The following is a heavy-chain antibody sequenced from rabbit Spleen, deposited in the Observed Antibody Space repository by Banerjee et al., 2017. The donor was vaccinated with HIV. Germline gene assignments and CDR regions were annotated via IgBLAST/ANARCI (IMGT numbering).Heavy chain of an antibody. CDR1: GFSFSSSDY. CDR3: ARDTGSSFSSYGMDL. CDR2: IAGSSSAFT. D-gene: IGHD8-1*01. J-gene: IGHJ6*01. Sequence: QQQLEESGGDLVKPEGSLTLTCKASGFSFSSSDYMCWVRQAPGKGLEWISCIAGSSSAFTYSATWAKGRFTVSKSSSTTVTLQMTSLTVADTATYFCARDTGSSFSSYGMDLWGQGTLVTVS. V-gene: IGHV1S45*01.